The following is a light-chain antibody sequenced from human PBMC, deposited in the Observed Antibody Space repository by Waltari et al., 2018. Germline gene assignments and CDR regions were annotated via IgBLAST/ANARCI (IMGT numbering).Light chain of an antibody. Sequence: QSVLTQPPSASGTPGQRFTISSSGSSSNVGSNYVYLYQQLPGTAPKRLVYRNNQRPSGVPDRFSGSKSGTSASLAISGLRSEDEADYYCAAWDDSLSGWVFGGGTKLTVL. CDR3: AAWDDSLSGWV. CDR2: RNN. J-gene: IGLJ3*02. V-gene: IGLV1-47*01. CDR1: SSNVGSNY.